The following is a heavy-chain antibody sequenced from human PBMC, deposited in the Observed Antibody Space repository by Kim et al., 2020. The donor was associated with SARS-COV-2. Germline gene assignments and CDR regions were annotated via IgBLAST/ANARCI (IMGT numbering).Heavy chain of an antibody. V-gene: IGHV6-1*01. CDR1: GDSVSSKTAA. Sequence: SQTLSLTCAISGDSVSSKTAAWHWIRQSPSRGPEWLGRAYFRSTWSFDYAISVKSRITINADTSKNQFSLQLNSVTPEDTAVYYCAGRSGVDSLDIWGQGTVVTVSS. CDR2: AYFRSTWSF. D-gene: IGHD3-10*01. CDR3: AGRSGVDSLDI. J-gene: IGHJ3*02.